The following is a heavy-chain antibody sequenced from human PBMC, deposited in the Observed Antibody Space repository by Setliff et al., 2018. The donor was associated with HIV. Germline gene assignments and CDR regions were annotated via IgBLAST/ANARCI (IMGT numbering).Heavy chain of an antibody. V-gene: IGHV3-23*01. D-gene: IGHD6-19*01. CDR1: GFIVTDYG. CDR2: IIESGGT. J-gene: IGHJ4*02. CDR3: AGGSGWLVES. Sequence: PGGSLRLSCAASGFIVTDYGMTWVRQAPGKGLEWVSAIIESGGTFYTDSVRGRFTISRDNSKNTLYLQMNSLRVEDTAVYYCAGGSGWLVESWGQGTLVTVS.